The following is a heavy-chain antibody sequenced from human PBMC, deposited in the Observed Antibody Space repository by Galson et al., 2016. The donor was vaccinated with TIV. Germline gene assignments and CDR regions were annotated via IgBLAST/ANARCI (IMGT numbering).Heavy chain of an antibody. V-gene: IGHV1-69*13. CDR1: GAIFSNYP. Sequence: SVKVSCKASGAIFSNYPITWVRQAPGQGLEWMGGIIPISGIADNSQKFQGRVSITADVSTNTVYMELSSLRSEDTAVYYCARLTPCGGDCYYFGRWGQGTLVTVSS. D-gene: IGHD2-21*02. CDR3: ARLTPCGGDCYYFGR. CDR2: IIPISGIA. J-gene: IGHJ4*02.